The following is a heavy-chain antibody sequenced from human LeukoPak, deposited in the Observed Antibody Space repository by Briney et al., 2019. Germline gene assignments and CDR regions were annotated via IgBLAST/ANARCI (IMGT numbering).Heavy chain of an antibody. CDR1: GGSIKTTY. D-gene: IGHD1-26*01. J-gene: IGHJ3*02. V-gene: IGHV4-59*08. CDR2: IYDTGST. Sequence: KPSETLSLTCTVSGGSIKTTYWNWIRQPPGKGLEWIGQIYDTGSTIYNPSLKSHVTILVDTSKNQFSLKLSSAAAADTAVYYCARREWEVMGDASDIWGQGTFVTVSS. CDR3: ARREWEVMGDASDI.